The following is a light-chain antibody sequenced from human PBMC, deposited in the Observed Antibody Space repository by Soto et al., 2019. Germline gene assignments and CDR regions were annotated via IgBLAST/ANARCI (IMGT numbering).Light chain of an antibody. CDR1: QSIRSN. V-gene: IGKV3-15*01. Sequence: EIVMTQSPATLCVSPGDGVTLSCRASQSIRSNSAWYQQRPGQAPGLLIYGASTRATGIPGRFSGSGYETELTLTISSLQSEDFAVYYCQQYNSWPLTFGGGTKVDIK. CDR3: QQYNSWPLT. CDR2: GAS. J-gene: IGKJ4*01.